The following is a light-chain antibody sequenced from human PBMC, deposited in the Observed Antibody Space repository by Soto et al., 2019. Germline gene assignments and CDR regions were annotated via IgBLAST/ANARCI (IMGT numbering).Light chain of an antibody. CDR1: QSVTTY. Sequence: DLQMTQSPSSLSASVGDRVTITCRTSQSVTTYLNWYQQKPGKAPKLLIYDASRLETGVPSTFSGSGSGTDFTLTISSLQPEDFATYYCQQSYSTPLTFGGGTKVEIK. V-gene: IGKV1-39*01. J-gene: IGKJ4*01. CDR2: DAS. CDR3: QQSYSTPLT.